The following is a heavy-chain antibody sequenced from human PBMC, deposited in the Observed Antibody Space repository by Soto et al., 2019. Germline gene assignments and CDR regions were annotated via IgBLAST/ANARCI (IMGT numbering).Heavy chain of an antibody. CDR2: IDGSGNT. V-gene: IGHV4-34*01. D-gene: IGHD1-26*01. CDR3: VGARGRLVGFDY. CDR1: SESLSGYY. Sequence: QVQLQQWGAGLLKPSETLSLTCAVNSESLSGYYWSWIRQSPGKGLEWIGEIDGSGNTNYTPSLRSRVAMSLDTSQNHFSRNLTSVSAADTAAYYCVGARGRLVGFDYWGQGTLVTVSS. J-gene: IGHJ4*02.